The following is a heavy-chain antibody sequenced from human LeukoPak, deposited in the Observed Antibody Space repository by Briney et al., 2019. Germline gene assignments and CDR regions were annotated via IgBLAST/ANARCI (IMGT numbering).Heavy chain of an antibody. CDR2: LRGNDET. D-gene: IGHD5-18*01. Sequence: GGSLTLSCAASGISFRNYAMSWVRQAPARGPEWVSCLRGNDETFYADSVKGRFTLSRDDSRNTVCLQLNNLRVEDTAIYYCARASWVTDPDAVRWGQGTQVTVSS. CDR3: ARASWVTDPDAVR. J-gene: IGHJ4*02. CDR1: GISFRNYA. V-gene: IGHV3-23*01.